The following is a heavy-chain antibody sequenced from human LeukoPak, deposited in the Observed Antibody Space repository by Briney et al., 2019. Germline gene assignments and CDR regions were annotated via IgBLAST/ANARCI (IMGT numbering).Heavy chain of an antibody. CDR1: GYTFTGYY. J-gene: IGHJ4*02. CDR2: INPNSGGT. Sequence: ASVKVSCKASGYTFTGYYMHWVRQAPGQGLEWMGWINPNSGGTNYAQKFQGRVTMTRDTYISTAYMELSRLRSDDTAVYYCARAPLSLEITFGGVIVDFDYWSQGTLVTVSS. D-gene: IGHD3-16*02. V-gene: IGHV1-2*02. CDR3: ARAPLSLEITFGGVIVDFDY.